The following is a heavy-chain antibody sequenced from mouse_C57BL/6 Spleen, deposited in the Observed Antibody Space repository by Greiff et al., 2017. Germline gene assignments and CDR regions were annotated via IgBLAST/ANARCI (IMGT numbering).Heavy chain of an antibody. D-gene: IGHD4-1*01. J-gene: IGHJ2*01. CDR2: IDPSDSYT. CDR3: ARRTGPWLYYFDY. CDR1: GYTFTSYW. Sequence: QVQLQQPGAELVKPGASVKLSCKASGYTFTSYWMQWVKQRPGQGLEWIGEIDPSDSYTNYNQKFKGKATLTVDTSSSTAYMQLSSLTSEDSAVYYCARRTGPWLYYFDYWGQGTTLTVSS. V-gene: IGHV1-50*01.